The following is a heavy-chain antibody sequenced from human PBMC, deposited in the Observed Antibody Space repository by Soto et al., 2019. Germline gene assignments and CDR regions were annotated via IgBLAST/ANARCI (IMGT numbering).Heavy chain of an antibody. V-gene: IGHV4-59*01. CDR1: GGSISSYY. J-gene: IGHJ4*02. D-gene: IGHD3-22*01. CDR3: ARASDYYDSSGFGQIIDY. Sequence: SETLSLTCTVSGGSISSYYWSWIRQPPGKGLEWIGYIYYSGSTNYNLSLKSRVTISVDTSKNQFSLKLSSVTAADTAVYYCARASDYYDSSGFGQIIDYWGQGTLVTVSS. CDR2: IYYSGST.